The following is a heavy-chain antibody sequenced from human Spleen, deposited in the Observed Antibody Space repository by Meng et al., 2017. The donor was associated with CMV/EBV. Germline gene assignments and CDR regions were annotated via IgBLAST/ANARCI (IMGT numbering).Heavy chain of an antibody. CDR3: ATVPGLGYCSSTSCYTGGY. CDR2: IYDSGRT. Sequence: SETLSLTCTVSGGSVSSGSFYWSWIRQPPGKGLEWIGYIYDSGRTNYSPSLKSRVAISVDTSRNHFSLTLNSVVAADTAVYYCATVPGLGYCSSTSCYTGGYWGQGTLVTVSS. J-gene: IGHJ4*02. V-gene: IGHV4-61*03. CDR1: GGSVSSGSFY. D-gene: IGHD2-2*02.